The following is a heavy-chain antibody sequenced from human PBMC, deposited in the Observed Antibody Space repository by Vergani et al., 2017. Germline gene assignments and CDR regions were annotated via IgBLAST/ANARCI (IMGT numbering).Heavy chain of an antibody. Sequence: QVQLVQSGAEVKKPGASVKVSCKASGYTFTSYYMHWVRQAPGQGLEWMGIINPSGGSTSYAQKLQGRVTMTRDTATSTVYMELSSLRSEDTAVYYCARGIQEDWFDPWGQGTLVTVSS. CDR1: GYTFTSYY. J-gene: IGHJ5*02. V-gene: IGHV1-46*01. CDR3: ARGIQEDWFDP. CDR2: INPSGGST.